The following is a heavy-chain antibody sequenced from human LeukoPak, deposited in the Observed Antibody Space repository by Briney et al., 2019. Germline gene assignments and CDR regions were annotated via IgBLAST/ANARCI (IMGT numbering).Heavy chain of an antibody. Sequence: LPGGSLRLSCAASGFTFRSYWMHWVRQAPGKGLVWVSRIKSDGSSTIYADSVKGRFTISRDNAKNTLYLQMNSLRAEDTAVYYCTRTYYYDSIDYFDYWGQGALVTVSS. CDR1: GFTFRSYW. V-gene: IGHV3-74*01. CDR2: IKSDGSST. J-gene: IGHJ4*02. D-gene: IGHD3-22*01. CDR3: TRTYYYDSIDYFDY.